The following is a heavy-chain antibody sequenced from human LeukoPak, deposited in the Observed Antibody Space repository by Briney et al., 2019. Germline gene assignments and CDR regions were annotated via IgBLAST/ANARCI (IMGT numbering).Heavy chain of an antibody. V-gene: IGHV3-23*01. CDR1: GFTFSSYA. J-gene: IGHJ4*02. CDR2: ISGSGGST. D-gene: IGHD3-9*01. Sequence: GGSLRLSCAASGFTFSSYAMSWVRQAPGKGLEWVSAISGSGGSTYYADSVKGRFTISRDNFKNTLYLQMNSLRAEDTAVYYCAKDFNVGLTGYFDYWGQGTLVTVSS. CDR3: AKDFNVGLTGYFDY.